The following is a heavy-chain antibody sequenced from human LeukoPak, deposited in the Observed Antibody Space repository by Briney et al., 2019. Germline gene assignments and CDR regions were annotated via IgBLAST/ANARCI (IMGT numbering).Heavy chain of an antibody. D-gene: IGHD6-13*01. CDR1: GFTFSSYS. Sequence: PGGSLRLSCAASGFTFSSYSMNWVRQAPGKGLEWVSSISSSSSYIYYADSVKGRFTISRDNAKNSLYLQMNSLRAEDTAVYYCARRAGAGTPWFDPWGQGTLVTVSS. J-gene: IGHJ5*02. CDR3: ARRAGAGTPWFDP. V-gene: IGHV3-21*01. CDR2: ISSSSSYI.